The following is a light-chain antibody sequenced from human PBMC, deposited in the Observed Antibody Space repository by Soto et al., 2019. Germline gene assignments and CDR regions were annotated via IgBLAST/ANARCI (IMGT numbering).Light chain of an antibody. CDR1: TGTVTSGHY. CDR2: STD. CDR3: LLYHGGAVV. V-gene: IGLV7-43*01. Sequence: QAVVTQEPSLTVSPGGTVTLTCASSTGTVTSGHYPNWLQQKPGQAPRALIYSTDTRHSWTPARFSGSLLGGKAALTLAGVQPEDEADDDCLLYHGGAVVFGGGTQLTVL. J-gene: IGLJ2*01.